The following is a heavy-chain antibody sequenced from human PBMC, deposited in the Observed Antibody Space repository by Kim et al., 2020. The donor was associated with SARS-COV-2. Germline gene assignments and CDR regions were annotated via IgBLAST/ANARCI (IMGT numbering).Heavy chain of an antibody. CDR3: ARGRIAAAGPLGY. Sequence: SETLSLTCAVYGGSFSGYYWSWIRQPPGKGLEWIGEINHSGSTNYNPSLKSRVTISVDTSKNQFSLKLSSVTAADTAVYYCARGRIAAAGPLGYWGQGTLVTVSS. V-gene: IGHV4-34*01. CDR1: GGSFSGYY. J-gene: IGHJ4*02. CDR2: INHSGST. D-gene: IGHD6-13*01.